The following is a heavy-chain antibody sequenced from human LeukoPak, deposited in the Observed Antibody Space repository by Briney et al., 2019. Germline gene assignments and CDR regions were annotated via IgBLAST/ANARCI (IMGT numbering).Heavy chain of an antibody. CDR3: ARDGGSSSWYPY. Sequence: ASVKVSCKASGYTFTSYGISWVRQAPGQGLEWVGWISANKGTTIYAQNLQGRVTMATDTSTSTAYMELRSLRSDDTAVYYCARDGGSSSWYPYWGQGTLVTVSS. V-gene: IGHV1-18*01. CDR1: GYTFTSYG. D-gene: IGHD6-13*01. J-gene: IGHJ4*02. CDR2: ISANKGTT.